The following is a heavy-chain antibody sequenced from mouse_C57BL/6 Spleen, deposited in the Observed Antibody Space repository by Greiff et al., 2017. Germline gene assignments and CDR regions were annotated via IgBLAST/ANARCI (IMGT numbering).Heavy chain of an antibody. CDR2: LYPGSGST. CDR3: ARTVVATRHYYAMDY. Sequence: QVQLQQPGAELVKPGASVKMSCKASGYTFTSYWITWVKQRPGQGLEWIGDLYPGSGSTNYNEKFKSKATLTVDTSSSTAYMQLSSLTSEDSAVYYCARTVVATRHYYAMDYWGQGTSVTVSS. V-gene: IGHV1-55*01. D-gene: IGHD1-1*01. J-gene: IGHJ4*01. CDR1: GYTFTSYW.